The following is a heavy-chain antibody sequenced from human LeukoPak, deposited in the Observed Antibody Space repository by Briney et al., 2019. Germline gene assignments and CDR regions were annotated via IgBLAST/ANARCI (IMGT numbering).Heavy chain of an antibody. CDR2: INGSGHET. V-gene: IGHV3-23*01. D-gene: IGHD3-10*01. CDR1: GFTFSSYA. Sequence: GGSLRLSCVASGFTFSSYAMSWVRQAPGRGLEWVSGINGSGHETWYTDSVKGRFTIPRDNSKNTLYLQMNSLRAEDTAVYHCAKDYRGSDPMFDFWGQGTLIAVSS. CDR3: AKDYRGSDPMFDF. J-gene: IGHJ4*02.